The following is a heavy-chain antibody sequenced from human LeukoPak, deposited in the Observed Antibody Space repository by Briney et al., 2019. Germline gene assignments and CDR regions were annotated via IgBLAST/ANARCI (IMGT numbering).Heavy chain of an antibody. V-gene: IGHV4-34*01. J-gene: IGHJ4*02. Sequence: SETLSLTCAVYGGSFSGYYWSWIRQPPGKELEWIGEINHSGRINHNPSLKSRVTISVDTPKNQFSLKLSSVTAADTAVYYCARGDYYDSSGYYCFDHWGQGTLVTVSS. CDR1: GGSFSGYY. CDR3: ARGDYYDSSGYYCFDH. CDR2: INHSGRI. D-gene: IGHD3-22*01.